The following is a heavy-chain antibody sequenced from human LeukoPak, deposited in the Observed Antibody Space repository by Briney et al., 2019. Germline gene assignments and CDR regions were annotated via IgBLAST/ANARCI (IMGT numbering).Heavy chain of an antibody. Sequence: SETLSLTCAVYGGSFSGYYWGWIRQPPGKGLEWIGSIYHSGSTYYNPSLKSRVTISVDTSKNQFSLKLSSVTAADTAVYYCARQLTYYYDSSGYRDAFDIWGQGTMVTVSS. J-gene: IGHJ3*02. CDR3: ARQLTYYYDSSGYRDAFDI. CDR1: GGSFSGYY. CDR2: IYHSGST. V-gene: IGHV4-38-2*01. D-gene: IGHD3-22*01.